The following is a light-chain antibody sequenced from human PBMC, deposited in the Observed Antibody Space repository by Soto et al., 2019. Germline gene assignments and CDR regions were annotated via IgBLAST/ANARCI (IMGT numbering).Light chain of an antibody. CDR2: EAS. J-gene: IGLJ2*01. V-gene: IGLV2-23*02. CDR1: SNDIGGYNL. Sequence: QSVLTQPASVSGSPGQSITISCTGTSNDIGGYNLVSWYQQHPGKAPKLIIYEASERPSGVSARFSGSRSGNTASLTISTLQAEDEADHSCCSFAGGATFVFGGGTKLTVL. CDR3: CSFAGGATFV.